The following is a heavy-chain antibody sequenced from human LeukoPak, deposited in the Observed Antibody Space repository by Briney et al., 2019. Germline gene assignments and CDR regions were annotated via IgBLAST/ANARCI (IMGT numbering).Heavy chain of an antibody. CDR2: INSDGSST. J-gene: IGHJ4*02. Sequence: GGSLRLSCAASGFTFSSYWMHWVRQAPGKGLVWVSRINSDGSSTSYADSVKGRFTISRDNAKNTLYLRMNSLRAEDTAVYYCASQYYYDSSGYYREHDYWGQGTLVTVSS. CDR1: GFTFSSYW. V-gene: IGHV3-74*01. D-gene: IGHD3-22*01. CDR3: ASQYYYDSSGYYREHDY.